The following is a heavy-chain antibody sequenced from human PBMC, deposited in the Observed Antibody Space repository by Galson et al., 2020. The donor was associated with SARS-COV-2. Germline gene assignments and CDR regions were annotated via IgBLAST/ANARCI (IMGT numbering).Heavy chain of an antibody. Sequence: SETLSLTCTVSGGSISSGGYYWSWIRQHPGKGLEWIGYIYYSGSTYYNPSLKSLVTISVDTSKNQFSLKLSSVTAADTAVYYCARVGMTHGLYFDLWGRGTLVTVSS. CDR3: ARVGMTHGLYFDL. D-gene: IGHD7-27*01. CDR2: IYYSGST. CDR1: GGSISSGGYY. J-gene: IGHJ2*01. V-gene: IGHV4-31*01.